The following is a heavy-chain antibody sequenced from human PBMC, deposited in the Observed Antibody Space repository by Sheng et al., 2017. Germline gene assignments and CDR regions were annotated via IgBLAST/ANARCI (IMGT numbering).Heavy chain of an antibody. CDR1: GGSISAYY. J-gene: IGHJ6*03. CDR3: AKTPYSSSYLYYYYMDV. V-gene: IGHV4-59*12. Sequence: QVQLQESGPGLVKPSETLSLTCTVSGGSISAYYWSWIRQPPGKGLEWIGYIHYSGSTSYNPSLKSRVTISVDTSKNQFSLRLSSLTAADTAVYYCAKTPYSSSYLYYYYMDVWGQGTTVTV. D-gene: IGHD6-6*01. CDR2: IHYSGST.